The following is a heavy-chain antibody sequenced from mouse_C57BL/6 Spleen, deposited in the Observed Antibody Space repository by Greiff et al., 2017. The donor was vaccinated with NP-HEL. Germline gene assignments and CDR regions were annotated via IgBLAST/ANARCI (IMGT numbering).Heavy chain of an antibody. Sequence: QVQLQQSGPELVKPGASVKISCKASGYAFSSSWMNWVKQRPGKGLEWIGRIYPGDGDTNYNGKFKGKATLTADKSSSTAYMQLSSLTSEDSAVYVCARSHDTGGPTLFAYWGQGTLVTVSA. CDR3: ARSHDTGGPTLFAY. CDR1: GYAFSSSW. V-gene: IGHV1-82*01. CDR2: IYPGDGDT. J-gene: IGHJ3*01.